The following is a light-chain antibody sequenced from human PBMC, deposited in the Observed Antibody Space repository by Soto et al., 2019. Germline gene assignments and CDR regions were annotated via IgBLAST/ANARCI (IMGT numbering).Light chain of an antibody. V-gene: IGLV2-14*01. CDR2: EVI. CDR1: SSDVGAYDY. Sequence: SVLTQPASVSGSPGQSITISCTGTSSDVGAYDYVSWYQQHPGKVPKFMIYEVINRPSGVSHRFSGSKSGNTASLTISGLQAEDEADYYCTSYTSSSTYVFGTGTNVTVL. CDR3: TSYTSSSTYV. J-gene: IGLJ1*01.